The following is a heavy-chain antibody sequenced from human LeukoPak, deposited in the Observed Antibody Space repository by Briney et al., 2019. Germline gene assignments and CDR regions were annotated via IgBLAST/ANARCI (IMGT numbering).Heavy chain of an antibody. CDR1: GGSISSYY. J-gene: IGHJ5*02. CDR3: ARGGYYGSGNDFRFDP. CDR2: IYYSGST. D-gene: IGHD3-10*01. V-gene: IGHV4-59*01. Sequence: SETLSLTCTVSGGSISSYYWSWIRQPPGKGLEWIGYIYYSGSTNYKPSLKSRVTISVDTSKNQFSLKLSSVTAADTAVYYCARGGYYGSGNDFRFDPWGQGTLVTVSS.